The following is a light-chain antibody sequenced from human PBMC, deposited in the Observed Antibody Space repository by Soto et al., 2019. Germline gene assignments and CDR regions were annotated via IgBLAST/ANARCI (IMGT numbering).Light chain of an antibody. J-gene: IGLJ1*01. CDR3: CSYAGSTTYV. CDR1: SSDVGSYNL. CDR2: EGS. Sequence: QSVLTQPASVSGSPGQSITFSCTGTSSDVGSYNLASWYQQHPGKAPKLMIYEGSKRPSGVSNRFSGSKSGNTASLTISGLQAEDEADYYCCSYAGSTTYVFGTGTKVTVL. V-gene: IGLV2-23*01.